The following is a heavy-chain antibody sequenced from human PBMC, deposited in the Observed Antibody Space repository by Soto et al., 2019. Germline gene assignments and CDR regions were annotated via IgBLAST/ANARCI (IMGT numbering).Heavy chain of an antibody. CDR1: GYSISSGYY. D-gene: IGHD3-3*01. CDR3: GRQAQDSWRQFDP. J-gene: IGHJ5*02. V-gene: IGHV4-38-2*01. Sequence: VSFTLAVSGYSISSGYYWGWIRQPPGKGLEWIGSMYHSGSTYYNPSLKSRVTISVDTSKNQFSLKLSPVTAAATAVYYCGRQAQDSWRQFDPWGQITMGTVSS. CDR2: MYHSGST.